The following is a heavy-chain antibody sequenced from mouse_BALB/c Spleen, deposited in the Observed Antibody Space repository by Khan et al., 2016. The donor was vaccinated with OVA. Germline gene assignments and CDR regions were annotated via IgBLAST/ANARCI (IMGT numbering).Heavy chain of an antibody. Sequence: QVQLQQSGPELVKPGASVRISCKASGSTFTNFYIHWVKQRPGQGLEWIGWIYPGNVNTKYNENFKGKATLTADKSSSTAYMLLSSLTSEDSAVYFCGKGDLYGTYAKDYWGQGTSGLVSS. J-gene: IGHJ4*01. V-gene: IGHV1S56*01. CDR3: GKGDLYGTYAKDY. CDR2: IYPGNVNT. D-gene: IGHD1-1*01. CDR1: GSTFTNFY.